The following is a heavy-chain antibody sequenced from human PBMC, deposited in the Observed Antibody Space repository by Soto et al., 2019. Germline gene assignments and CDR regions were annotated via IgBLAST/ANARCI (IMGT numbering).Heavy chain of an antibody. D-gene: IGHD5-18*01. V-gene: IGHV1-69*01. CDR2: IIPIFGTA. CDR3: ARENTAMVWSHWFDP. J-gene: IGHJ5*02. Sequence: QVQLVQSGAEVKKPGSSVKVSCKASGGTFSSYAISWVRQAPGQGLEWMGGIIPIFGTANYAQKFQGRVTITADESTRTDYMELSSLRSEDTAVYYCARENTAMVWSHWFDPWGQGTLVTVSS. CDR1: GGTFSSYA.